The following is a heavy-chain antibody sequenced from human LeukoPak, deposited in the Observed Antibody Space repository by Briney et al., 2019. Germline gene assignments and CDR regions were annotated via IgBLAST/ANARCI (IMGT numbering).Heavy chain of an antibody. J-gene: IGHJ4*02. CDR1: GGSISSYY. V-gene: IGHV4-59*08. CDR3: ARTYCRGGSCHFDY. CDR2: IYYSGST. Sequence: KPSETLSLTCTVSGGSISSYYWSWIRKPPGKGLEWIGYIYYSGSTDSNPSLKSRVTISVDTSKNQISLKLSSVTAADTAVYYCARTYCRGGSCHFDYWGQGTLVTVSS. D-gene: IGHD2-15*01.